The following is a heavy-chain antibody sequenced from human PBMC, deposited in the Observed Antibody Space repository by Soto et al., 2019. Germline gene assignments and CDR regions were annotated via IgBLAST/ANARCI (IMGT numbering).Heavy chain of an antibody. D-gene: IGHD3-22*01. V-gene: IGHV3-48*01. CDR2: ISSSSSTI. CDR3: ARDRVESGYPEYYQH. J-gene: IGHJ1*01. CDR1: GFTFSSYS. Sequence: GGSLRLSCAASGFTFSSYSMNWVRQAPGKGLEWVSYISSSSSTIYYADSVKGRFTISRDNSKNTLYLQMNSLRAEDTAVYYCARDRVESGYPEYYQHWGQGTLVTVSS.